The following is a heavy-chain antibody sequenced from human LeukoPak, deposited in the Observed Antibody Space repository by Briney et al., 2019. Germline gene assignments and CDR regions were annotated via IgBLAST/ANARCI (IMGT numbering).Heavy chain of an antibody. J-gene: IGHJ3*02. V-gene: IGHV4-59*08. Sequence: SETLSLTCTVSGGSISSYYWSWIRQPPGKGLEWVGYIYYSGSTNYNPSLKSRVTISVDTSKNQFSLKLSSVTAADTAVYYCARPQLGNSDDAFDIWGQGTMVTVSS. D-gene: IGHD7-27*01. CDR1: GGSISSYY. CDR2: IYYSGST. CDR3: ARPQLGNSDDAFDI.